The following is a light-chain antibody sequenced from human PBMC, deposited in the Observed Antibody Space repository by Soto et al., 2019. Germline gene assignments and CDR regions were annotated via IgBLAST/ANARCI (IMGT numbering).Light chain of an antibody. V-gene: IGKV2-28*01. Sequence: EIVLTQSPLSLSVSPGEPASSSCRSSQSLTHSSGYNYLAWYLLKSGQPPQLVIYLGSNRGSGVPDRFSGSGSGTHFTLTISRVETEDAGVYFCMQPLQTLITFGQGTRLEIQ. CDR1: QSLTHSSGYNY. J-gene: IGKJ5*01. CDR3: MQPLQTLIT. CDR2: LGS.